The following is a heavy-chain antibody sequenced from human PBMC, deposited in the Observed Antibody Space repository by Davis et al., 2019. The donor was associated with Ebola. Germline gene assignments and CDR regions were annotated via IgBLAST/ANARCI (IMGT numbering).Heavy chain of an antibody. D-gene: IGHD3-22*01. CDR1: GFTFSSYG. Sequence: PGGSLRLSCAASGFTFSSYGMHWVRQAPGKGLEWVAVISYDGSNKYYADSVKGRFTISRDNSKNTLYLQMNSLRAEDTAVYYCAKDGGQIVVGYYYYYGMDVWGQGTTVTVSS. CDR3: AKDGGQIVVGYYYYYGMDV. CDR2: ISYDGSNK. V-gene: IGHV3-30*18. J-gene: IGHJ6*02.